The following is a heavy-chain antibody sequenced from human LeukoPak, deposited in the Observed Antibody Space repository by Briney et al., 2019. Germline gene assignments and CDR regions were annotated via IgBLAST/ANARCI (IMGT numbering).Heavy chain of an antibody. CDR1: GGSISSGGYS. CDR2: IYHSGST. CDR3: ARATFGEPYFDY. Sequence: SQTLSLTCAVSGGSISSGGYSWSWIRQPPGKGLEWIGYIYHSGSTYYNPSLKSRVTISVDRSKNQSSLKLSSVTAADTAVYYCARATFGEPYFDYWGQGTLVTVSS. J-gene: IGHJ4*02. D-gene: IGHD3-10*01. V-gene: IGHV4-30-2*01.